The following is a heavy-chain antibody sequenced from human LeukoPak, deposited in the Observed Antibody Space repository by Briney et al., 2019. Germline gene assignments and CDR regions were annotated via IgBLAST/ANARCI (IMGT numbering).Heavy chain of an antibody. J-gene: IGHJ4*02. CDR3: ARLFSNLIGDY. D-gene: IGHD2-21*01. Sequence: SETLSLTCAVYGGSFSGYYWSWIRQPPGKGLEWIGEINHSGSTNYNPSLKSRVTISVDTSKNQFSLKLSSVTAADTAVYYCARLFSNLIGDYWGQGTLVTVSS. CDR1: GGSFSGYY. CDR2: INHSGST. V-gene: IGHV4-34*01.